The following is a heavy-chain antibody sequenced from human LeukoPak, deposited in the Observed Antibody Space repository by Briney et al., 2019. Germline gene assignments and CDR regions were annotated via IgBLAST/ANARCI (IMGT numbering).Heavy chain of an antibody. CDR1: GYTFTSYD. D-gene: IGHD2-8*01. J-gene: IGHJ4*02. CDR2: INPNSGGT. CDR3: ASDSCTNGVCYVGY. Sequence: ASVKVSCKASGYTFTSYDINWVRQATGQGLEWMGWINPNSGGTNYAQKFQGRVTMTRDTSISTAYMELSRLRSDDTAVYYCASDSCTNGVCYVGYWGQGTLVTVSS. V-gene: IGHV1-2*02.